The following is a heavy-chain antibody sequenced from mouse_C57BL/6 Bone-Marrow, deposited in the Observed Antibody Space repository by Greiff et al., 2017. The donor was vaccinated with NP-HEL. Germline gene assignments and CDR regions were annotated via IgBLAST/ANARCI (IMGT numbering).Heavy chain of an antibody. CDR1: GYSITSGYY. D-gene: IGHD1-1*01. J-gene: IGHJ3*01. Sequence: ESGPGLVKPSQSLSLTCSVTGYSITSGYYWNWIRQFPGNKLEWMGYISYDGSNNYNPSLKNRISITRDTSKNQFFLKLNSVTTEDTATYYCARHGSSPPFAYWGQGTLVTVSA. CDR2: ISYDGSN. CDR3: ARHGSSPPFAY. V-gene: IGHV3-6*01.